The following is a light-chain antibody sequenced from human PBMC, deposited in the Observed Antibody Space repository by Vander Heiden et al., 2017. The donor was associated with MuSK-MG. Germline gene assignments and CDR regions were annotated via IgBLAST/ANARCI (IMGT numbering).Light chain of an antibody. CDR2: AAS. Sequence: DIQMTQSPSSLSASVGDRVTITCRASQSISSYLNWYQQKPGKAPKLLIYAASSLQSGVPSRFSGSGSGTDFTLTISSRQPEDFATYYCQQSYSNLLFTFGPGTKVDIK. CDR3: QQSYSNLLFT. CDR1: QSISSY. V-gene: IGKV1-39*01. J-gene: IGKJ3*01.